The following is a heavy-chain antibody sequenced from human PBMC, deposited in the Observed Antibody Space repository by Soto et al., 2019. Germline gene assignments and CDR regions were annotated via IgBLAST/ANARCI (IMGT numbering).Heavy chain of an antibody. D-gene: IGHD5-18*01. CDR3: ASGYSYGPDALDI. Sequence: QVQLVESGGGVVQPGRSLRLYCAASGFTFSSYAMPWVRQAPGKGLEWVAVISYDGSNKYYADSVKGRFTIARDNSKNTLYLQMNSLRAEDTAVYYCASGYSYGPDALDIWGQGTMVTVSS. CDR1: GFTFSSYA. V-gene: IGHV3-30-3*01. J-gene: IGHJ3*02. CDR2: ISYDGSNK.